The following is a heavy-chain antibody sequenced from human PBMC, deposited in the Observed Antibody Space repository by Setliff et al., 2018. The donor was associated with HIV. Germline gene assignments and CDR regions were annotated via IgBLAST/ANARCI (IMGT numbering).Heavy chain of an antibody. J-gene: IGHJ3*02. D-gene: IGHD4-4*01. V-gene: IGHV4-34*01. Sequence: SETLSLTCAVYGGPLSGHYWSWIRQPPGQGLEWIGETSHSGKTNYNPSLKSRVTISVDTSKNQFSLKLTSVTAADTAVYYCARGRDDYNYDPFDIWGQGTMVTVSS. CDR3: ARGRDDYNYDPFDI. CDR2: TSHSGKT. CDR1: GGPLSGHY.